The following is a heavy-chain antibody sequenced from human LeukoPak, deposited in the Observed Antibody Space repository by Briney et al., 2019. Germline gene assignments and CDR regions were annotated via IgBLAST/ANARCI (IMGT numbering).Heavy chain of an antibody. CDR1: GGSISSSSYY. D-gene: IGHD4/OR15-4a*01. V-gene: IGHV4-39*01. J-gene: IGHJ4*02. CDR3: ARHEYGLLDY. CDR2: IYYSGST. Sequence: SETLSLTCTVSGGSISSSSYYWGWIRQAPGKGLEWIGSIYYSGSTYYNPSLKSRVTISVDTSKNQFSLKLSSVTAADTAVYYCARHEYGLLDYWGQGTLVTVSS.